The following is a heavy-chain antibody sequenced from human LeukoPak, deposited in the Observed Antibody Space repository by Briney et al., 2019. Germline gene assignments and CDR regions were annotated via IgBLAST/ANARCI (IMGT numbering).Heavy chain of an antibody. Sequence: SETLSLTCAVYGGSFSGYYWSWIRQTPGRGLEWMGEINHSGSSNYNPSVKSRVTTSVDTSKNQFSLKLSSVTAADTAVYYCARGSGRLGELSSDDAFDIWGQGTMVTVSS. D-gene: IGHD3-16*02. J-gene: IGHJ3*02. CDR1: GGSFSGYY. CDR2: INHSGSS. V-gene: IGHV4-34*01. CDR3: ARGSGRLGELSSDDAFDI.